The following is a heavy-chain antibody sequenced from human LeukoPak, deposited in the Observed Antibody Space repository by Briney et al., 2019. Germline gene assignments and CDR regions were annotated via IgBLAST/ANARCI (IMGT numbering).Heavy chain of an antibody. V-gene: IGHV1-2*02. Sequence: APVKVSCKASGYTFTGYYMHWVRQAPGQGLEWMGWINPNSGGTNYAQKFQGRVTMTRDTSISTAYMELSRLRSDHTAVYYCAREHLTGDGAFDIWGQGTMVTVSS. CDR2: INPNSGGT. D-gene: IGHD7-27*01. CDR1: GYTFTGYY. J-gene: IGHJ3*02. CDR3: AREHLTGDGAFDI.